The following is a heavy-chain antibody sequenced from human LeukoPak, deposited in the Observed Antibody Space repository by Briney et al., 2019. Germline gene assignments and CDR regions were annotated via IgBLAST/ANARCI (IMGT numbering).Heavy chain of an antibody. CDR3: ARQYCSSTSCSELDWFDP. CDR2: IYTSGST. Sequence: PSETLSLTCTVSGGSISSYYWSWIRQPPGKGLEWIGYIYTSGSTNYNPSLKSRVTISVDTSKNQFSLKLSSVTAADTAVHYCARQYCSSTSCSELDWFDPWGQGTLVTVSS. J-gene: IGHJ5*02. D-gene: IGHD2-2*01. CDR1: GGSISSYY. V-gene: IGHV4-4*09.